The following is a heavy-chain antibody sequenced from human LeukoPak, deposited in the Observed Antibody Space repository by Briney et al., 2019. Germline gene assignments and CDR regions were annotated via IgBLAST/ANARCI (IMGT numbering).Heavy chain of an antibody. D-gene: IGHD5-12*01. V-gene: IGHV1-2*02. CDR2: INPNSGGT. CDR1: GYTFTGYY. J-gene: IGHJ6*03. CDR3: ARLYSGYGDPPPNYYMDV. Sequence: GASVKVSCKASGYTFTGYYMHWVRQAPGQGLEWMGWINPNSGGTKYAQKFQGRVTMTRDTSISTAYMELSRLRSDDTAVYYCARLYSGYGDPPPNYYMDVWGKGTTVTVSS.